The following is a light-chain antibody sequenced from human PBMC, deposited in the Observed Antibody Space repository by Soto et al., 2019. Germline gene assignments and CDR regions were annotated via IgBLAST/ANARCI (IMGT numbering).Light chain of an antibody. CDR2: GAS. V-gene: IGKV3-15*01. J-gene: IGKJ2*01. Sequence: EIVMTQSPATLSVSPGERATLSCRASQSVSSNLAWYQQKPGQAPRLLIYGASTRATGIPARFSGSGSGTEFTLTISSLQSEDFAVYYCQQYNNWPPDPDTFGQGTKLEIK. CDR1: QSVSSN. CDR3: QQYNNWPPDPDT.